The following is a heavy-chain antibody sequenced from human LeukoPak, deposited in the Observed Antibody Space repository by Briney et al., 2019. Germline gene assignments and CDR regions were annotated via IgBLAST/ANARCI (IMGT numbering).Heavy chain of an antibody. D-gene: IGHD6-13*01. CDR2: IFYSGST. CDR1: GGSMTSYY. V-gene: IGHV4-59*08. CDR3: ARRVAAAGNAFDI. J-gene: IGHJ3*02. Sequence: SETLSLTCTVSGGSMTSYYWNWIRQPPGKGLEWIGFIFYSGSTNYNPSLKSRVTISVDTSKNQFSLKLSSVTAADTAVYYCARRVAAAGNAFDIWGQGTMVTVSS.